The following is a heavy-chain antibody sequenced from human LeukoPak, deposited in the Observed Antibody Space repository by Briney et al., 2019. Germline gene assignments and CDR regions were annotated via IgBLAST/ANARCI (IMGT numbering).Heavy chain of an antibody. CDR3: AREAGTTSLVGYGMDV. D-gene: IGHD1-7*01. CDR2: IYYSGST. CDR1: GGSISSGGYY. J-gene: IGHJ6*02. Sequence: SETLSLTCTVSGGSISSGGYYWSWIRQHPGKGLEWIGYIYYSGSTYYNPSLKSRVTISVDKSKNQSSLKLSSVTAADTAVYYCAREAGTTSLVGYGMDVWGQGTTVTVSS. V-gene: IGHV4-31*03.